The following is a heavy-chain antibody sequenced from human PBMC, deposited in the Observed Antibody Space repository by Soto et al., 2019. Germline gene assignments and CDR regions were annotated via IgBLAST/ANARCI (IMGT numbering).Heavy chain of an antibody. CDR1: GFIASNYA. CDR3: AKAVGDY. Sequence: GGSLRLSCAASGFIASNYAMSWVRQAPGKGLEWVSGFSGSGGATFYADSVKGRFTISRDSSKNTIYLQMDRLRADDTAVYYCAKAVGDYWGRGTLVTISS. V-gene: IGHV3-23*01. D-gene: IGHD1-26*01. CDR2: FSGSGGAT. J-gene: IGHJ4*02.